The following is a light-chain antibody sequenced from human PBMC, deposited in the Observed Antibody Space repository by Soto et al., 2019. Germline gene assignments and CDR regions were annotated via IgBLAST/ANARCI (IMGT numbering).Light chain of an antibody. CDR3: QQYGSPPTWT. CDR1: QSVSSIY. Sequence: EIVLTQSPGTLSLSPGERATLSCRASQSVSSIYLAWYQQKPGQAPRLLIYGASSRATGIPDRFSGSGSGTDFTLTISRLEPEDFAVYYCQQYGSPPTWTFGQGNKVESK. V-gene: IGKV3-20*01. J-gene: IGKJ1*01. CDR2: GAS.